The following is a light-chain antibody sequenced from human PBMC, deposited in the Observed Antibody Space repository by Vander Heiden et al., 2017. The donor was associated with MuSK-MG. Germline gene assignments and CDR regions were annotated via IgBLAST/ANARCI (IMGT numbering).Light chain of an antibody. CDR2: GAS. V-gene: IGKV3-20*01. CDR3: QEEGGSRFT. J-gene: IGKJ3*01. CDR1: QSVSSY. Sequence: ELVLTQSPGTLSLSPGERAIPSCRASQSVSSYLAWYQQQPGQAPRLLIYGASSRSTGIPDRYSGSASVRDFTLSIRILDPEDFAVFYCQEEGGSRFTFGPGTKVEIK.